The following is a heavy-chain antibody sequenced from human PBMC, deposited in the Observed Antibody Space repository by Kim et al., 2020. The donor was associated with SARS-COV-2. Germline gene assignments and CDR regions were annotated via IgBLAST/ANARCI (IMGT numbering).Heavy chain of an antibody. J-gene: IGHJ6*03. Sequence: DSVKGRFTISRDNSKNKLYLQMNSLRAEDTAVYYCAREGTYSYYYYYMDVWGKGTTVTVSS. CDR3: AREGTYSYYYYYMDV. V-gene: IGHV3-66*01. D-gene: IGHD4-4*01.